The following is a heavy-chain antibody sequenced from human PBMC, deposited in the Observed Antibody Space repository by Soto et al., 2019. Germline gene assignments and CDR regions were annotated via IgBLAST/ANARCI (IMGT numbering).Heavy chain of an antibody. J-gene: IGHJ4*02. CDR1: GGSFSDYS. V-gene: IGHV4-34*01. Sequence: PSETLSLTCAVYGGSFSDYSWTWIRQPPGKGLEWIGEINHSGSTYYNPSLKSRITINPDTSKNQFSLQLNSVTPEDTAVYYCARAAYSGSYQGYFDYWGQGTLVTVSS. D-gene: IGHD1-26*01. CDR3: ARAAYSGSYQGYFDY. CDR2: INHSGST.